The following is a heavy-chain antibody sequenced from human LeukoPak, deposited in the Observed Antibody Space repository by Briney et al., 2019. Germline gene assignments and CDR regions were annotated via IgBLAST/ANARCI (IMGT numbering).Heavy chain of an antibody. J-gene: IGHJ4*02. CDR3: ARVNTTVRGAIVFGY. D-gene: IGHD3-10*01. CDR1: GYTFTGYY. Sequence: ASVKVSCKASGYTFTGYYMHWVRQAPGQGLEWMGWINPNSGGTNYAQKFQGRVTMTRDTSISTAYMELSRLRSDDTAVYYCARVNTTVRGAIVFGYWGQGTLVTVSS. CDR2: INPNSGGT. V-gene: IGHV1-2*02.